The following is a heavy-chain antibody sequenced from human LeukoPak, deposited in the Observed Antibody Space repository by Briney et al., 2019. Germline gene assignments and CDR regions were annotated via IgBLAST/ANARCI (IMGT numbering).Heavy chain of an antibody. V-gene: IGHV1-2*02. CDR1: GYTFTGHY. Sequence: ASVKVSCKASGYTFTGHYMHWVRQAPGQGLEWVGWINPDSGVTNYAQNFRGRVTMTRDTSISTAYMELSRLRSDDTAVYYCARGSVTSDYWGQGTLVTVSS. J-gene: IGHJ4*02. CDR2: INPDSGVT. CDR3: ARGSVTSDY. D-gene: IGHD2-21*02.